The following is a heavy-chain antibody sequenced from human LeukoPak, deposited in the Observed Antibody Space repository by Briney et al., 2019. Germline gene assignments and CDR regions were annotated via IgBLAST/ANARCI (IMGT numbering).Heavy chain of an antibody. J-gene: IGHJ4*02. Sequence: PSETLSLTCTVSGGSISSGDYYWSWIRQPPGKGLEWIGYIYYSGSTYYNPSLKSRVTISVDTSKNQFSLKLSSVTAADTAVYYCARAGRHYDSSGYYYLFGGPTYYFDYWGQGTLVTVSS. V-gene: IGHV4-30-4*01. D-gene: IGHD3-22*01. CDR3: ARAGRHYDSSGYYYLFGGPTYYFDY. CDR2: IYYSGST. CDR1: GGSISSGDYY.